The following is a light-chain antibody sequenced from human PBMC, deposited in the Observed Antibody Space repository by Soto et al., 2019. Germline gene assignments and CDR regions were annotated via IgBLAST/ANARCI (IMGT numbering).Light chain of an antibody. CDR1: SSNIGAGYD. CDR2: GNS. CDR3: QSYDSSLSGV. V-gene: IGLV1-40*01. J-gene: IGLJ1*01. Sequence: QSVLRQPPSVSGAPGQRVTISCTGSSSNIGAGYDVHWYQQFPGTAPKLLIYGNSNRPSGVPDRFSGSKSGTSASLAITGLQAEDEADYYCQSYDSSLSGVFGSGTEVTVL.